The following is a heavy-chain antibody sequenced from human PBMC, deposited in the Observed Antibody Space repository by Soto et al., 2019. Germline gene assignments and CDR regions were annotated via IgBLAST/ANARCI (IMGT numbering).Heavy chain of an antibody. J-gene: IGHJ4*02. CDR2: IWDDGSET. V-gene: IGHV3-33*01. CDR3: ARDPQINSDTSGYVGY. Sequence: XGSLRLSCTASGFTFRRHGMHWVRQAPGKGLEWVAVIWDDGSETRYADSVRGRFTVSRDNSKNTLFLQMSSLRAEDTAVYYCARDPQINSDTSGYVGYWGPGTLVTVSS. D-gene: IGHD3-22*01. CDR1: GFTFRRHG.